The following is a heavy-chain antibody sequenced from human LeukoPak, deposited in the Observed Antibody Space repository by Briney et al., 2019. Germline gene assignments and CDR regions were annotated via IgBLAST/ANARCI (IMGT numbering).Heavy chain of an antibody. Sequence: GGSLRLSCAASGFTFSSYSMNWVRRAPGKGLEWVSSISSSSSYIYYADSVKGRFTISRDNAKNSLYLQMNSLRAEDTAVYYCARDLITMIDYWGQGTLVTVSS. CDR1: GFTFSSYS. D-gene: IGHD3-22*01. CDR3: ARDLITMIDY. V-gene: IGHV3-21*01. J-gene: IGHJ4*02. CDR2: ISSSSSYI.